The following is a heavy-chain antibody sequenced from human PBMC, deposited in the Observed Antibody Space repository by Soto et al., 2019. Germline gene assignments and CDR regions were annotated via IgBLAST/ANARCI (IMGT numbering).Heavy chain of an antibody. CDR1: GFTFSSYW. CDR3: VRGLGNSDH. Sequence: EVQLVESGGGLVQPGGSLRLSCVASGFTFSSYWMNWVRQVPGKEPVWVSCIDSYGSSTKYADSVRGRFTISRDNAKNTRYLLMNSLRAEDTAVYDGVRGLGNSDHWGQGTLVTVSS. V-gene: IGHV3-74*03. CDR2: IDSYGSST. J-gene: IGHJ4*02.